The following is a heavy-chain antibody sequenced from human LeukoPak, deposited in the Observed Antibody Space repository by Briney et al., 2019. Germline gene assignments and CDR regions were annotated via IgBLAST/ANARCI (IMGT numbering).Heavy chain of an antibody. Sequence: PGGSLRLSCAASGFTFSTYAMDWVRQAPGKGLEWVSYLSSSSSVIFHADSVKGRFTIYRDNANNSLYPQMNSLRTEHTSVFFCVRDGSSWGNFDYWGEGSLVSVSS. J-gene: IGHJ4*02. CDR2: LSSSSSVI. CDR3: VRDGSSWGNFDY. V-gene: IGHV3-48*01. CDR1: GFTFSTYA. D-gene: IGHD7-27*01.